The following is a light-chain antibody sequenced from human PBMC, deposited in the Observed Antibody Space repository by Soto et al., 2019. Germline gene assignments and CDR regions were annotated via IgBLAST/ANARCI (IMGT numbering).Light chain of an antibody. CDR3: QKYYRFPWT. V-gene: IGKV1-8*01. CDR1: QTINTY. CDR2: GAS. J-gene: IGKJ1*01. Sequence: IWVTQSPSSLAASTGDRVTITCRANQTINTYLDWYQQRQGQAPKLLIYGASILHRGVPSRFSGSGSGTDFTLTISGLQSEDFATYFCQKYYRFPWTFGQGTKVETK.